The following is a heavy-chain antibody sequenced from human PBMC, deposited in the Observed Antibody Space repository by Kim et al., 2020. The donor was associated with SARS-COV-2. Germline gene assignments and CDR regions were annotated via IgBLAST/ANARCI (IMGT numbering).Heavy chain of an antibody. Sequence: GGSLRLSCAPSGFTFRPSAFPWVRQAPGKGLEWVAFIWSDGVNKYYADSVKDRFTISRDDSKNTVYLQMNSLRPEDTAVYYCARDPPGSGSAFAVCGHG. CDR2: IWSDGVNK. D-gene: IGHD6-19*01. CDR3: ARDPPGSGSAFAV. V-gene: IGHV3-33*01. CDR1: GFTFRPSA. J-gene: IGHJ3*01.